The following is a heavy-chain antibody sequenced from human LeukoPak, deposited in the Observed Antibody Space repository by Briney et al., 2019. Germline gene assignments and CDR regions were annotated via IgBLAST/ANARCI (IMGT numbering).Heavy chain of an antibody. D-gene: IGHD3-10*01. V-gene: IGHV3-30-3*01. J-gene: IGHJ4*02. CDR2: ISYDGSNK. CDR3: ARPSYMVRGVMGY. Sequence: GGSLRLSCAASGFTFSSYAMSWVRQAPGKGLEWVAVISYDGSNKYYADSVKGRFTISRDNSKNTLYLQMNSLRAEDTAVYYCARPSYMVRGVMGYWGQGTLVTVSS. CDR1: GFTFSSYA.